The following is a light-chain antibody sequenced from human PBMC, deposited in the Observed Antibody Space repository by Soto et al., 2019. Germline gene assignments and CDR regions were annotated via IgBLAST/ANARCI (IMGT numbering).Light chain of an antibody. V-gene: IGKV3-15*01. J-gene: IGKJ4*01. CDR3: QQYNIWPPVT. CDR1: QLVRTN. CDR2: ATS. Sequence: IVMTQSPATLSVPPGEKATLSCRASQLVRTNSASHQQNPGQAPRLLPNATSTRNTAIPARLSSRGSGAKFTLTTSGLQSEDFAVYYCQQYNIWPPVTFGGGTKLDIK.